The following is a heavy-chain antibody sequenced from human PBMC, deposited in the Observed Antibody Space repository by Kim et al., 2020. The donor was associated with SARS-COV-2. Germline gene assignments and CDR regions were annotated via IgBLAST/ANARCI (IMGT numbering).Heavy chain of an antibody. J-gene: IGHJ1*01. Sequence: YADSVKGRFTISIHNSKNSLYLQMNSLRTEATAFYYCAKDIWGSGLYFQHWGQGTLVTVSS. CDR3: AKDIWGSGLYFQH. V-gene: IGHV3-43*01. D-gene: IGHD3-16*01.